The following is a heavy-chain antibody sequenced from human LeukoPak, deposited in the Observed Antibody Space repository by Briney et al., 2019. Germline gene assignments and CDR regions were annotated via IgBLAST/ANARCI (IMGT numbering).Heavy chain of an antibody. V-gene: IGHV4-30-4*08. CDR2: IYYSGST. D-gene: IGHD4-17*01. CDR1: GGSISSGDYY. J-gene: IGHJ3*02. CDR3: AGLTVTPGSDAFDI. Sequence: SETLSLTCTVSGGSISSGDYYWSWIRQPPGKGLEWIGYIYYSGSTYYNPSLKSRVTISVDTSKNQFSLRLSSVTAADTAVYYCAGLTVTPGSDAFDIWGQGTMVTVSS.